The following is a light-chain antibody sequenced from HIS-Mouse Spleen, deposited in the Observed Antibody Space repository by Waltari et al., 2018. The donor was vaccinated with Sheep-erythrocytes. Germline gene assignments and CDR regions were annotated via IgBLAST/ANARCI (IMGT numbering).Light chain of an antibody. CDR3: QQRSNWYT. CDR1: KLGDKY. V-gene: IGKV3-11*01. Sequence: PPSVSVSPGQTASITCSGDKLGDKYACWYQQKPGQAPRLLIYDASNRATGIPARFSGSGSGTDFTLTISSLEPEDFAVYYCQQRSNWYTFGQGTKLEIK. J-gene: IGKJ2*01. CDR2: DAS.